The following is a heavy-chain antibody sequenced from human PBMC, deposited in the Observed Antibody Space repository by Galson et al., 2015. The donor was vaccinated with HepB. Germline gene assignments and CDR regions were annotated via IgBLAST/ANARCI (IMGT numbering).Heavy chain of an antibody. Sequence: SVKVSCKASGYTFTSYGISWVRQAPGQGLEWMGWISAYNGNTNYAQKLQGRVTMTTDTSTSTAYMELSSLRSEDTAVYYCARDVLAGYDDSSGYYLDYWGQGTLVTVSS. CDR1: GYTFTSYG. CDR2: ISAYNGNT. V-gene: IGHV1-18*04. CDR3: ARDVLAGYDDSSGYYLDY. J-gene: IGHJ4*02. D-gene: IGHD3-22*01.